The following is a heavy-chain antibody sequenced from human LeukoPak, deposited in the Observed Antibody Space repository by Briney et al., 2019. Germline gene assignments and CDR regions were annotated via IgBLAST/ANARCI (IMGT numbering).Heavy chain of an antibody. CDR3: ARRVRSSGWFNNWFDP. D-gene: IGHD6-19*01. J-gene: IGHJ5*02. V-gene: IGHV4-4*07. CDR2: IYTSGST. CDR1: GGSISSYY. Sequence: SETLSLTCTVSGGSISSYYWSWIRQPAGKGLEWIGRIYTSGSTNYNPSLKSRVTMSVDTSKNQFSLKLSSVTAADTAVYYCARRVRSSGWFNNWFDPWGQGTLVTVSS.